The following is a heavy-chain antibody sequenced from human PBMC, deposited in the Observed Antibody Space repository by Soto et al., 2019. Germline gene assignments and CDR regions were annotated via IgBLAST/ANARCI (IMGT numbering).Heavy chain of an antibody. CDR3: ARVVEATVTAHY. D-gene: IGHD4-17*01. CDR1: GYTFTTYG. J-gene: IGHJ4*02. CDR2: ISAYNGNT. Sequence: QVQLVQSGAEVKKPGASVKVSCKASGYTFTTYGISWVRQAPGQGLEWMGWISAYNGNTNYAQSLQGRVTMTTDTSTSTAFMDLRSLTSDDTAVYYCARVVEATVTAHYWGQGTLVAVSS. V-gene: IGHV1-18*01.